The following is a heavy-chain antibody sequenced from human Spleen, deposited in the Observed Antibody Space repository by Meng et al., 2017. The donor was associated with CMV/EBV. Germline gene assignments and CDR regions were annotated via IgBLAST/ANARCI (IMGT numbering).Heavy chain of an antibody. Sequence: ETLSLTCAASGFTVSSAWMSWVRQVPGKGLEWVGRIKSKTDGETTDYGAPVKGRFTISRDDSKNTLYLQMNSLQTEDTAMYFCTREFPYFDYWGQGALVIVSS. V-gene: IGHV3-15*01. J-gene: IGHJ4*02. CDR3: TREFPYFDY. CDR2: IKSKTDGETT. CDR1: GFTVSSAW. D-gene: IGHD2-21*01.